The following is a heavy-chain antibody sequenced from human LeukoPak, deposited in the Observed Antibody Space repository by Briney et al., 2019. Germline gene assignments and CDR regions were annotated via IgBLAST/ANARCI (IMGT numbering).Heavy chain of an antibody. CDR2: INHSGST. V-gene: IGHV4-34*01. Sequence: SETLSLTCAVYGGSFSGYYWSWIRQPPGKGLEWIGEINHSGSTNYNPSLKSRVTISVDTSKNQFSLKLSSVTAAYTAVYYCARGRSYSNYVRNWFDPWGQGTLVTVSS. J-gene: IGHJ5*02. CDR3: ARGRSYSNYVRNWFDP. D-gene: IGHD4-11*01. CDR1: GGSFSGYY.